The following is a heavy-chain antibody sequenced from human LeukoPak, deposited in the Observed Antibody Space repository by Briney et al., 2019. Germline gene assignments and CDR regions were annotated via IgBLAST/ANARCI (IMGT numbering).Heavy chain of an antibody. D-gene: IGHD3-9*01. CDR1: GFTFSSYA. V-gene: IGHV3-30-3*01. J-gene: IGHJ4*02. CDR2: ISYDGSNK. Sequence: PGGSLRLSCAASGFTFSSYAMHWVRQAPGKGLEWVAVISYDGSNKYYADSVKGRFTISRDNAKNSLYLQMNSLRVEDTAVYFCARTTIFDFWGQGTLVTVSS. CDR3: ARTTIFDF.